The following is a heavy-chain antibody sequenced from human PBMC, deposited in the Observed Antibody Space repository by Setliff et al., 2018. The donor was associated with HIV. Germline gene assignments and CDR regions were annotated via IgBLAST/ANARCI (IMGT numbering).Heavy chain of an antibody. CDR1: GGSISSGGYY. V-gene: IGHV4-31*03. Sequence: SETLSLTCTVSGGSISSGGYYWSWIRQHPGKGLEWIGYIYYSGSTYYNPSLKSRVTISVDTSKNQFSLKLSSVIAADTAVYYCARHAAGPDGPFDYWGQGTLVTVSS. CDR2: IYYSGST. J-gene: IGHJ4*02. CDR3: ARHAAGPDGPFDY. D-gene: IGHD2-2*01.